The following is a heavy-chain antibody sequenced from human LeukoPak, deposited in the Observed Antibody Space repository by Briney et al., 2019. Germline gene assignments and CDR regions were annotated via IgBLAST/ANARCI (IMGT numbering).Heavy chain of an antibody. J-gene: IGHJ4*02. CDR1: GFTFGSYG. CDR3: ARDRPMYSTSWYGNDY. Sequence: GGSLRLSCAASGFTFGSYGMHWVRQAPGKGLEWVAVIWYDGSNKYYGDSVKDRFTISRDNSKNTLYLQMNSLQAEDTAVYYCARDRPMYSTSWYGNDYWGQGTLVTVSS. CDR2: IWYDGSNK. V-gene: IGHV3-33*01. D-gene: IGHD6-13*01.